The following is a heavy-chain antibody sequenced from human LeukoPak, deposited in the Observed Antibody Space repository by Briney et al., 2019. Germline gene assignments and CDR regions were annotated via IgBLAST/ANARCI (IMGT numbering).Heavy chain of an antibody. V-gene: IGHV3-21*04. CDR3: ANPYCSSTSCYVPFDY. CDR1: GFTFSRNS. D-gene: IGHD2-2*01. Sequence: GGSLRVSCAASGFTFSRNSMNWVRQAPGKGLEWVSSISSSSSYIYYADSVKGRFTISRDNSKNTLYLQMNSLRAEDTAAYYCANPYCSSTSCYVPFDYWGQGTLVTVSS. CDR2: ISSSSSYI. J-gene: IGHJ4*02.